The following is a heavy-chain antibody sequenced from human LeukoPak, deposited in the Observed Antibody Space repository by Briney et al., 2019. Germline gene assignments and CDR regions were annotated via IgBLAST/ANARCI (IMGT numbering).Heavy chain of an antibody. D-gene: IGHD1-26*01. CDR3: ASGWTSGSYYYYYGMDV. V-gene: IGHV1-3*01. CDR1: GYTFTSYA. J-gene: IGHJ6*02. CDR2: INAGNGNT. Sequence: EASVKVSCKASGYTFTSYAMHWVRQAPGQRLEWMGWINAGNGNTKYSQKFQGRVTITRDTSASTAYMELSSLRSEDTAVYYCASGWTSGSYYYYYGMDVWGQGTTVTVSS.